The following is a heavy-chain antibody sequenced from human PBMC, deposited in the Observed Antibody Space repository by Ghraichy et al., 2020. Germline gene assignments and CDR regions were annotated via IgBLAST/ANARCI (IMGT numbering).Heavy chain of an antibody. CDR3: AKNQFGYSSRWSLEYYYGLDV. J-gene: IGHJ6*02. V-gene: IGHV3-23*01. Sequence: GGSLRLSCAVSGFSFTNYAMSWVRQAPGKGLEWVSGIDGSGANTYYADSAKGRFIISRDNSENTLYLQMNSLRAEDTAVYYCAKNQFGYSSRWSLEYYYGLDVWGQGTTVTVSS. CDR2: IDGSGANT. CDR1: GFSFTNYA. D-gene: IGHD6-13*01.